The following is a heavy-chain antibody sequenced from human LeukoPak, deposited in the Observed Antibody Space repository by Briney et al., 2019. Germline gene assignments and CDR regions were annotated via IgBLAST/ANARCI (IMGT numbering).Heavy chain of an antibody. V-gene: IGHV4-4*07. J-gene: IGHJ4*02. CDR1: GGSISSDY. CDR3: ARDLQSGSWYGFEY. D-gene: IGHD6-13*01. CDR2: MHTGGNT. Sequence: SETLSLTCTVSGGSISSDYWSWIRQPAGKGLEWIGRMHTGGNTDYNPSLKSRVTMSVDTSKNQFSLKLSSVTAADTAVYYCARDLQSGSWYGFEYWGQGTLVTVSS.